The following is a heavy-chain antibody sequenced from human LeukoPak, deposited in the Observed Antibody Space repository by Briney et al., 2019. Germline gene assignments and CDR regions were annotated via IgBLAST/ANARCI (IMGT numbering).Heavy chain of an antibody. V-gene: IGHV3-21*01. D-gene: IGHD3-22*01. CDR2: ISSSSSYI. CDR3: ASNDYYDSSGYYYNWFDP. CDR1: GFTFSSYS. Sequence: GGSLRLSCAAPGFTFSSYSMNWVRQAPGKGLEWVSSISSSSSYIYYADSVKGRFTISRDNAKNSLYLQMNSLRAEDTAVYYCASNDYYDSSGYYYNWFDPWGQGTLVTVSS. J-gene: IGHJ5*02.